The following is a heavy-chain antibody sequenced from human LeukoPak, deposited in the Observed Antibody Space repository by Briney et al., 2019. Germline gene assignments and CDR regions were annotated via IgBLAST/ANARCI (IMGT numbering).Heavy chain of an antibody. CDR3: ARGAGYCSSTSCPNWFDP. Sequence: GGSLRLSCAASGFTFSSYWMHWVRQAPGKGLVWVSRINSDGSSTSYADSVKGRFTISRDNAKNTLYPQMNSLRAEDTAVYYCARGAGYCSSTSCPNWFDPWGQGTLVTVSS. J-gene: IGHJ5*02. CDR2: INSDGSST. CDR1: GFTFSSYW. D-gene: IGHD2-2*01. V-gene: IGHV3-74*01.